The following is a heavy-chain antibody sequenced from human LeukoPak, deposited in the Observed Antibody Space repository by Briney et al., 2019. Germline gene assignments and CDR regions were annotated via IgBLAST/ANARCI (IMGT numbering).Heavy chain of an antibody. J-gene: IGHJ4*02. V-gene: IGHV1-8*01. Sequence: ASVKVSCKASGYTFTSYDINWVRQATGQGLEWMGWMNPNSGNTGYAQKFQGRVTMTRNTSISTAYMELSRLRSGDTAVYYCAREYCSGGSCYLYYFDYWGQGTLVTVSS. CDR1: GYTFTSYD. CDR2: MNPNSGNT. D-gene: IGHD2-15*01. CDR3: AREYCSGGSCYLYYFDY.